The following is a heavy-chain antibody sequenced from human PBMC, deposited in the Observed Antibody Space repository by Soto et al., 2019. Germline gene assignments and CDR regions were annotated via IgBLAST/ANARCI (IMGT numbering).Heavy chain of an antibody. V-gene: IGHV5-51*01. CDR2: IYPGDSDT. CDR1: GYSFTSYW. D-gene: IGHD1-26*01. Sequence: GESLKISCKGSGYSFTSYWIGWVRQMPGKGLEWMGIIYPGDSDTRYSPSFQGQVTISADKSISTAYLQWSSLKASDTAMYYCAQASHIVGAPDAFDIWGQGTMVNVSS. CDR3: AQASHIVGAPDAFDI. J-gene: IGHJ3*02.